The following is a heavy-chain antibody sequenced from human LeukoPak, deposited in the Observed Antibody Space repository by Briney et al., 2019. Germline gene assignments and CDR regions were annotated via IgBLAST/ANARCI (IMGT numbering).Heavy chain of an antibody. Sequence: GGSLRLSCAASGFTVSSNYMSWVRQAPGKGLEWVSVIYSGGSTYYADSVKGRFTISRDNSKNTLYLQMNSLRAEDTAVYYCASLRDGYNLGYFDYWGQGTLVTVSS. CDR2: IYSGGST. D-gene: IGHD5-24*01. J-gene: IGHJ4*02. CDR3: ASLRDGYNLGYFDY. V-gene: IGHV3-53*01. CDR1: GFTVSSNY.